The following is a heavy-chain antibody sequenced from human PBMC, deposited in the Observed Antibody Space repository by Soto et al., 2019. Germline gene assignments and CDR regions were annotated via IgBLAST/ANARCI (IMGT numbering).Heavy chain of an antibody. CDR3: ARVAYGSGSYYNAGY. Sequence: SETLSLTCAVSGGSISSGGYSWSWIRQPPGKGLEWIGYIYHSGSTYYNPSLKSRATISVDTSKNQFSLKLSSVTAADTAVYYCARVAYGSGSYYNAGYWGQGTLVTVSS. J-gene: IGHJ4*02. CDR2: IYHSGST. D-gene: IGHD3-10*01. CDR1: GGSISSGGYS. V-gene: IGHV4-30-2*05.